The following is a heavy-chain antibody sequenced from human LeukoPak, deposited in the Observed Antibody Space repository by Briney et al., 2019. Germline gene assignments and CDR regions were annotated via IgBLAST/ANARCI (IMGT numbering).Heavy chain of an antibody. Sequence: PGGSLRLSCTASGFTFSSCAMSWVRQAPGKGLEWVSGISGNGDSTYIADSVKGRFTISRDNSANTLSLLMNSLRAEDTAVYYCAKDLYSSVPSDDWGQGTLVSVSS. CDR3: AKDLYSSVPSDD. V-gene: IGHV3-23*01. J-gene: IGHJ4*02. CDR2: ISGNGDST. D-gene: IGHD6-19*01. CDR1: GFTFSSCA.